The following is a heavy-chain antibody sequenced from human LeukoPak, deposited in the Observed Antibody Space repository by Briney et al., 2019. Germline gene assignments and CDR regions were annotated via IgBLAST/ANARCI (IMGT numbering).Heavy chain of an antibody. CDR1: GFSFNSDW. J-gene: IGHJ4*02. CDR3: ARDPALYYYDSSGLLDY. Sequence: GGSLRLSCAASGFSFNSDWMDWVRQAPGKGLEWVANIKHDESEKNYLDSVKGRFTISRDNAQNSLYLQMNSLRAEDTAVYYCARDPALYYYDSSGLLDYWGQGTLVTVSS. CDR2: IKHDESEK. V-gene: IGHV3-7*01. D-gene: IGHD3-22*01.